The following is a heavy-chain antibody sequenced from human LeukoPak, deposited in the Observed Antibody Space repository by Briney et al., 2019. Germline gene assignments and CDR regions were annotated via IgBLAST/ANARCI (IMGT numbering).Heavy chain of an antibody. CDR1: GFTFSTYA. CDR2: ISYDGSNK. V-gene: IGHV3-30*04. CDR3: ARGVRIAVAGYIDY. D-gene: IGHD6-19*01. J-gene: IGHJ4*02. Sequence: GGSLRLTCAASGFTFSTYAMHWVRQAPGKGLEWVAAISYDGSNKNYADSVKGRFTISRDNSKNTLYLQMNSLRAEDTAVYYCARGVRIAVAGYIDYWGQGTLVTVSS.